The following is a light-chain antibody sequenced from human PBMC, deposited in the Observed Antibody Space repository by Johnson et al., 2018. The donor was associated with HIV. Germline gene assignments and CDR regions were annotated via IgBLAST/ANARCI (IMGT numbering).Light chain of an antibody. Sequence: QSVLTQPPSVSAAPGQKVTISCSGSSSNIGNNYVSWYQQLPGTAPKLLIYDNNKRPSGIPDRFSGFKSGTSATLGITGLQTGDEADYFCGTWDSSLSTGVFGTWTEVTVL. J-gene: IGLJ1*01. CDR3: GTWDSSLSTGV. CDR1: SSNIGNNY. V-gene: IGLV1-51*01. CDR2: DNN.